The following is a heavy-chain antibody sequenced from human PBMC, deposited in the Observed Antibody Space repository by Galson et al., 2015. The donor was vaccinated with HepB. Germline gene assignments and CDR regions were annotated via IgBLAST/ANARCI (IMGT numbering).Heavy chain of an antibody. V-gene: IGHV3-15*01. D-gene: IGHD1-26*01. J-gene: IGHJ4*02. Sequence: SLRLSCAGSGFTFSNAWMSWVRQAPGKGLEWVGHIKTKSDGGTAVHAAPVKGRFSISRDDSNNTLYLQMNSLKTEDTAVYYCTTGGWELFDWGQGTLVTVSS. CDR1: GFTFSNAW. CDR2: IKTKSDGGTA. CDR3: TTGGWELFD.